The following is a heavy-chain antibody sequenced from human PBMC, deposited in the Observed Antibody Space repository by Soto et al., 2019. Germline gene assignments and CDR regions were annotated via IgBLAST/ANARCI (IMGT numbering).Heavy chain of an antibody. D-gene: IGHD3-10*01. J-gene: IGHJ6*02. CDR2: LDGAGGST. CDR1: GFTFSDFA. V-gene: IGHV3-23*01. Sequence: GGSLRLSCLAYGFTFSDFAMTWVRHVPGRGLEWVASLDGAGGSTYYAESVRGRFSISRDNSQNTLFLQMKRLTVDDTAIYYCAAPRDEYGSGVSWFTYGMDIWRQPTTVTVSS. CDR3: AAPRDEYGSGVSWFTYGMDI.